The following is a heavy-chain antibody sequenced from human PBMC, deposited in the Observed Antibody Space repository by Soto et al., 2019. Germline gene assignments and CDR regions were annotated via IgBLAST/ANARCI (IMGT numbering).Heavy chain of an antibody. D-gene: IGHD6-19*01. CDR2: IIPILGIA. CDR1: GGTFSSYT. Sequence: ASVKVSCKASGGTFSSYTISWVRQAPGQGLEWMGRIIPILGIANYAQKFQGRVTITADKSTSTAYMELSSLRSEDTAVYYCAREEVAVAHYYYYYMDVWGKGTTVTVSS. J-gene: IGHJ6*03. V-gene: IGHV1-69*04. CDR3: AREEVAVAHYYYYYMDV.